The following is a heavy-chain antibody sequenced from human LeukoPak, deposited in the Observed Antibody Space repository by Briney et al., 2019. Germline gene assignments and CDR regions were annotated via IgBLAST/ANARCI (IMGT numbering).Heavy chain of an antibody. D-gene: IGHD2-2*01. J-gene: IGHJ4*02. CDR3: ARVLTRVPGCEQGVLYY. CDR1: GYTFNGYY. CDR2: INPNGGGT. Sequence: ASVKVSCKASGYTFNGYYMHWVRQAPGQGLEWMGWINPNGGGTNYAQKFQGRVTMTRDTSISTAYMELSRLRSEDTAVYYCARVLTRVPGCEQGVLYYCGQGTLVTVSS. V-gene: IGHV1-2*02.